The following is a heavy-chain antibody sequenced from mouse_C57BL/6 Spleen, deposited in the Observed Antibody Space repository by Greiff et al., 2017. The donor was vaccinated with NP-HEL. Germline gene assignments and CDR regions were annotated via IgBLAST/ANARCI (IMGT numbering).Heavy chain of an antibody. CDR1: GYAFTNYL. Sequence: VQLQQSGAELVRPGTSVKVSCKASGYAFTNYLIEWVKQRPGQGLEWIGVINPGSGGTNYNEKFKGKATLTADKSSSTAYMQLSSLTSEDSAVYFCARCSYGLDYWGQGTTLTVSS. D-gene: IGHD1-1*01. CDR2: INPGSGGT. V-gene: IGHV1-54*01. J-gene: IGHJ2*01. CDR3: ARCSYGLDY.